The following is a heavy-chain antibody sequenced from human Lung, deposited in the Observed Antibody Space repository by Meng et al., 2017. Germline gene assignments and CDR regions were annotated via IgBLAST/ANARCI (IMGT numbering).Heavy chain of an antibody. J-gene: IGHJ4*03. CDR3: AREMPMTCYFDQ. Sequence: QVQLVQSGAEVKKPGVSLTLSCETSGFTFTTYFMHWLRQAPGQGLQWMGLFNPNGDVTTYSPRFQGRITLTGDTSTSTLYMELSSLTSDDTAVYYCAREMPMTCYFDQWGQGTPVTVSS. CDR2: FNPNGDVT. CDR1: GFTFTTYF. V-gene: IGHV1-46*01. D-gene: IGHD3-22*01.